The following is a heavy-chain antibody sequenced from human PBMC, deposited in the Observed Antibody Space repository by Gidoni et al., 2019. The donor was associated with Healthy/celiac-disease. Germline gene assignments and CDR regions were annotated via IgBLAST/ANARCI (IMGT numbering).Heavy chain of an antibody. CDR2: ISYDGSNK. CDR3: ARDSAVLERQNGDY. CDR1: GFPFSSYA. D-gene: IGHD1-1*01. V-gene: IGHV3-30-3*01. Sequence: QVQLVESGGGVVQPGRSLRLSCAASGFPFSSYAMHWVRQAPGKGLEWVAVISYDGSNKYYADSVKGRFTISRDNSKNTLYLQMNSLRAEDTAVYYCARDSAVLERQNGDYWGQGTLVTVSS. J-gene: IGHJ4*02.